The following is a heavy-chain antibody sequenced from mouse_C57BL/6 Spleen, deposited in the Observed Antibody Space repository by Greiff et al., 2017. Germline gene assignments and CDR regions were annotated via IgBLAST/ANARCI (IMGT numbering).Heavy chain of an antibody. CDR2: FYPGSGSI. J-gene: IGHJ3*01. CDR1: GYTFTEYT. D-gene: IGHD2-13*01. Sequence: QVQLQQSGAELVKPGASVKLSCKASGYTFTEYTIHWVKQRSGQGLEWIGWFYPGSGSIKYNEKFKDKATLTADKSSSTGYMELSRLTSEDSAVYFCARHEGPLYYSEGAWFAYWGQGTLVTVSA. V-gene: IGHV1-62-2*01. CDR3: ARHEGPLYYSEGAWFAY.